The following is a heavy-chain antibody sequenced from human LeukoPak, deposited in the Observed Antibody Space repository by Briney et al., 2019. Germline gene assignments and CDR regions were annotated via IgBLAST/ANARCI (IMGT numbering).Heavy chain of an antibody. CDR1: GGSISSYY. CDR3: ARNRAGWADY. CDR2: IYYSGST. V-gene: IGHV4-59*01. J-gene: IGHJ4*02. D-gene: IGHD6-19*01. Sequence: SETLSLTCTVSGGSISSYYWSWIRQPPGKGLEWIGYIYYSGSTNYNPSLKSRVTISVDTSKNQFSLKLSSVTAADTAVYYCARNRAGWADYWGQGTLVTVSS.